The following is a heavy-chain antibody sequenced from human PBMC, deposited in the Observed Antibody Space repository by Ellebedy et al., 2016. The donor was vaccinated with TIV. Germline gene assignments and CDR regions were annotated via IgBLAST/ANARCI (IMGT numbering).Heavy chain of an antibody. CDR2: MNPNSGNT. J-gene: IGHJ6*02. Sequence: ASVKVSCKASGYTFTSYDINWVRQATGQGLEWMGWMNPNSGNTGYAQKFQGRVTMTRNTSISTAYMELSSLRSEDTAVYYCARYHDFWSGFNYYGMDVWGQGTTVTVSS. D-gene: IGHD3-3*01. CDR3: ARYHDFWSGFNYYGMDV. V-gene: IGHV1-8*01. CDR1: GYTFTSYD.